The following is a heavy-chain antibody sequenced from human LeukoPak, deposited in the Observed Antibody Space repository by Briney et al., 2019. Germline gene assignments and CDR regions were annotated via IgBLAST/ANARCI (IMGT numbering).Heavy chain of an antibody. Sequence: PGGSLRLSCAASGFTFSSYSMNWVRQAPGKGLEWVSSISSSSSYIYYADSVKGRFTISRDNSKNTLYLQMNSLRAEDTAVYYCAKAQSYYDSSGYYYAPFDYWGQGTLVTVSS. CDR2: ISSSSSYI. D-gene: IGHD3-22*01. CDR1: GFTFSSYS. J-gene: IGHJ4*02. CDR3: AKAQSYYDSSGYYYAPFDY. V-gene: IGHV3-21*04.